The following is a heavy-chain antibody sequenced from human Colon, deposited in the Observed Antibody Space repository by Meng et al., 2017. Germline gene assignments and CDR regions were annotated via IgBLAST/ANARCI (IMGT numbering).Heavy chain of an antibody. CDR1: GGSVSSGTYC. V-gene: IGHV4-61*01. CDR2: IYYSGTT. J-gene: IGHJ4*02. D-gene: IGHD3-22*01. Sequence: VQLEESGPGLVRPSETLFLTCTVSGGSVSSGTYCWSWIRQPPGKGLEWIGCIYYSGTTNYNPSLKSRVTISVDTSKNQFSLKLSSVTAADTAVYYCARGASDYDFDYWGQGTLVTVSS. CDR3: ARGASDYDFDY.